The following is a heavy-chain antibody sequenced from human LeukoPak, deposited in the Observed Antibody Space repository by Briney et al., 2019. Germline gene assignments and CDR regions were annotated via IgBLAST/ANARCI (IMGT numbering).Heavy chain of an antibody. V-gene: IGHV3-23*01. J-gene: IGHJ6*03. CDR2: IVGDSSKT. Sequence: GGSLRLSCAISGLTFHDCAMTWVRQAPGKGLEWVSTIVGDSSKTYYADSVKGRFTISRDNSNYMLFLHMNNLRAEDTAIYYCAKQPYNYSYLDVWGKGTTVTVSS. D-gene: IGHD2-21*01. CDR3: AKQPYNYSYLDV. CDR1: GLTFHDCA.